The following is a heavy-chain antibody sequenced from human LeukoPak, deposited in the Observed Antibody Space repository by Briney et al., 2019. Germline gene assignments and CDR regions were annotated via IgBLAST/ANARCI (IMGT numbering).Heavy chain of an antibody. Sequence: GGSLRLSCAASGFTFSSYAMHWVRQAPGKGLEWVAVISSDGRDKHHADSVKGRFTISRDNSKNTLYLQMNSLRAEDTAVYYCAKDLSLWFGETAFDYWGQGTLVTVSS. CDR3: AKDLSLWFGETAFDY. J-gene: IGHJ4*02. D-gene: IGHD3-10*01. CDR2: ISSDGRDK. V-gene: IGHV3-30*04. CDR1: GFTFSSYA.